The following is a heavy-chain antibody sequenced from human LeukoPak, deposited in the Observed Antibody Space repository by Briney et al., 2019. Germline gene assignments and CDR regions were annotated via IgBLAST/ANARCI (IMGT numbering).Heavy chain of an antibody. CDR1: GGSISSYY. J-gene: IGHJ4*02. V-gene: IGHV4-4*09. CDR3: AGYYYDSSGYSADY. CDR2: IYTSGST. Sequence: SETLSLTCTVSGGSISSYYWSWIRQPPGKGMEWIGYIYTSGSTNYNPSLKSRVTISVDTSKNQFSLKLSSGTAADTAVYYWAGYYYDSSGYSADYWSQGTLVTISS. D-gene: IGHD3-22*01.